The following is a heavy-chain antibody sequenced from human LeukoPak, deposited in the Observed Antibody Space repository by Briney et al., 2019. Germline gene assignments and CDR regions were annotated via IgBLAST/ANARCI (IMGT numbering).Heavy chain of an antibody. D-gene: IGHD3-22*01. Sequence: GGSLRLSCAASGFTFSSYAMHWVRQAPGKGLEWVAFIHYDGSNNYYADSVKGRFTISRDNSKNSLYLQMNSLRAEDTAVYYRARLYYDSSATTVDYWGQGTLVTVSS. CDR2: IHYDGSNN. J-gene: IGHJ4*02. V-gene: IGHV3-30*02. CDR3: ARLYYDSSATTVDY. CDR1: GFTFSSYA.